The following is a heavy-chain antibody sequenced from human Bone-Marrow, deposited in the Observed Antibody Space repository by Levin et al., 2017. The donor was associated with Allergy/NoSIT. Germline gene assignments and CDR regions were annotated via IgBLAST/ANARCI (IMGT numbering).Heavy chain of an antibody. D-gene: IGHD1-26*01. Sequence: GGSLRLSCAASGFTFSNYGMHWVRQGPGKGLEWVAVVSYDGTTKYYADSVKGRFTISRDNAKNTLYLQMNSLRVEDTAVYYCAKDTYSGSDFHYFDYWGQGTQVTVSS. CDR1: GFTFSNYG. V-gene: IGHV3-30*18. CDR3: AKDTYSGSDFHYFDY. CDR2: VSYDGTTK. J-gene: IGHJ4*02.